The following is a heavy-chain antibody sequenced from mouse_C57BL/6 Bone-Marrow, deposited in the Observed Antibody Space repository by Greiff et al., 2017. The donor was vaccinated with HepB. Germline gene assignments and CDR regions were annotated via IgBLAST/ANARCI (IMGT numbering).Heavy chain of an antibody. Sequence: QVQLKESGAELARPGASVKMSCKASGYTFTSYTMHWVKQRPGQGLEWIGYINPSSGYTKYNQKFKDKATLTADKSSSTAYMQLSSLTSEDSAVYYCARARDYYGSRGYFDYWGQGTTLTVSS. CDR1: GYTFTSYT. CDR2: INPSSGYT. D-gene: IGHD1-1*01. V-gene: IGHV1-4*01. J-gene: IGHJ2*01. CDR3: ARARDYYGSRGYFDY.